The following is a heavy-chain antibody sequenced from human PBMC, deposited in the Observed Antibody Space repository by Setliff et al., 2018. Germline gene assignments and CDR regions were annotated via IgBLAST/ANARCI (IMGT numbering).Heavy chain of an antibody. J-gene: IGHJ4*02. CDR3: ARAPRLEWILPTFDY. CDR2: ISAYTGKT. D-gene: IGHD3-3*01. V-gene: IGHV1-18*01. CDR1: GYTFLSYG. Sequence: ASVKVSCKAVGYTFLSYGLSWVRQAPGQGLEWMGWISAYTGKTDYAQNFQGRVTMTTDTSTNTAYLELRSLRDDDTAVYFCARAPRLEWILPTFDYWGQGTLVTVSS.